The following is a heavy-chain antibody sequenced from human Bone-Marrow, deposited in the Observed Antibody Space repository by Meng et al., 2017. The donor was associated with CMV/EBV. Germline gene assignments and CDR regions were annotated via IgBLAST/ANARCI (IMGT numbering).Heavy chain of an antibody. CDR3: TTDLQISGTTGYYGMDV. CDR2: IKSKTDGGTT. D-gene: IGHD1-7*01. J-gene: IGHJ6*02. Sequence: GGSLRLSCAASGFTFSNAWMSWVRQAPGKGLEWVGRIKSKTDGGTTDYAAPVKGRFTISRDDSKNTLYLQMNSLKTEDTAVYYCTTDLQISGTTGYYGMDVWGQGTTVNVSS. V-gene: IGHV3-15*01. CDR1: GFTFSNAW.